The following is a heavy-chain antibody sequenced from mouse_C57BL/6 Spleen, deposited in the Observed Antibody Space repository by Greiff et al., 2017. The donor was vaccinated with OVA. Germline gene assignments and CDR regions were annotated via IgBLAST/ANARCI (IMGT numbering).Heavy chain of an antibody. CDR2: IDPSDSET. CDR1: GYTFTSYW. D-gene: IGHD1-1*01. CDR3: ARSITTGVGGFAY. J-gene: IGHJ3*01. V-gene: IGHV1-52*01. Sequence: QVQLQQSGAELVRPGSSVKLSCKASGYTFTSYWMHWVKQRPIQGLEWIGNIDPSDSETHYNQKFKDKATLTVDKSSSTAYMQLSSLTSEDSAVYYCARSITTGVGGFAYWGQGTLVTVSA.